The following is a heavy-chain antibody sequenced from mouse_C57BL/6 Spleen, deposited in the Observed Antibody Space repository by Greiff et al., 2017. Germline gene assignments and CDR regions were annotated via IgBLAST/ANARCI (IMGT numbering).Heavy chain of an antibody. J-gene: IGHJ3*01. CDR3: AREALGSSPAWFAY. CDR2: INPNNGGT. V-gene: IGHV1-26*01. Sequence: VQLQQSGPELVKPGASVKISCKASGYTFTDYYMNWVKQSHGKSLEWIGDINPNNGGTSYNQKFKGKATLTVDKSSSTAYLELRSLTSEDSAVYYCAREALGSSPAWFAYWGQGTLVTVSA. CDR1: GYTFTDYY. D-gene: IGHD1-1*01.